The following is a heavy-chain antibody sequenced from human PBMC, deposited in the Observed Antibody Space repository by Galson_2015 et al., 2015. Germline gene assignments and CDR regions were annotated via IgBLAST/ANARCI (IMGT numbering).Heavy chain of an antibody. J-gene: IGHJ3*02. D-gene: IGHD3-3*01. CDR3: TTRITIFGRGAFDI. CDR2: IKSKTDGGTT. CDR1: GFTFSNAW. V-gene: IGHV3-15*01. Sequence: SLRLSCAASGFTFSNAWMSWVRQAPGKGLEWVGRIKSKTDGGTTDYAAPVKGRFTISRDDSKNTLYLQMNSLKTEDTAVYYCTTRITIFGRGAFDIWGQGTMVTVSS.